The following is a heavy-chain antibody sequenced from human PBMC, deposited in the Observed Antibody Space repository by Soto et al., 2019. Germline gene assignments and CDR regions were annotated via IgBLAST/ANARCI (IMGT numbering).Heavy chain of an antibody. J-gene: IGHJ4*02. D-gene: IGHD3-22*01. V-gene: IGHV3-21*01. CDR2: ISSSSSYI. Sequence: GGSLRLSCAASGFTFSSYSMNWVRQAPGKGLEWVSSISSSSSYIYYADSVKGRFTISRDNAKNSLYLQMNSLRAEDTAVYYCAREGVYYDSSGYYFDYWGQGTLVTVSS. CDR3: AREGVYYDSSGYYFDY. CDR1: GFTFSSYS.